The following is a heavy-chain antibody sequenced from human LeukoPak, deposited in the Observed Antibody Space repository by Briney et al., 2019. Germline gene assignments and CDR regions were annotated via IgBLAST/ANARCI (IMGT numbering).Heavy chain of an antibody. CDR2: IYPGDPDT. CDR1: GYSFNTYW. D-gene: IGHD6-13*01. J-gene: IGHJ5*02. Sequence: GESLKISCKGSGYSFNTYWIGWVRQMPGKGLEWMGIIYPGDPDTRYSPSFQGQVTISADKSISTAYLQWSSLKASDTAMYYCARRSSSSWSNWFDPWGQGTLVTVSS. CDR3: ARRSSSSWSNWFDP. V-gene: IGHV5-51*01.